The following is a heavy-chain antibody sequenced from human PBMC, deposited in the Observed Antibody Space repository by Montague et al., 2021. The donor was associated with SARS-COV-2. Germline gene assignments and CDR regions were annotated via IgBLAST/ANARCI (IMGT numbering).Heavy chain of an antibody. V-gene: IGHV6-1*01. CDR1: GDSVFKLRRG. CDR3: SRGSEYSIDY. Sequence: CAISGDSVFKLRRGSEELRSELPSPLECVGRLYFKYKWYNDYAVSMQSRVTINPDTSKNQFSLHVNSVTPEDTAVYYCSRGSEYSIDYWGQGLLVTVSS. J-gene: IGHJ4*02. CDR2: LYFKYKWYN. D-gene: IGHD6-6*01.